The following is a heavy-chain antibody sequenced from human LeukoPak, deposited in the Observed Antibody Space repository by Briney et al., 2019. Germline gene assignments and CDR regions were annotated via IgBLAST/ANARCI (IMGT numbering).Heavy chain of an antibody. CDR1: GGSFSGYY. V-gene: IGHV4-34*01. CDR3: ARGQWEVRGVIITHFDY. J-gene: IGHJ4*02. D-gene: IGHD3-10*01. CDR2: SKHSGGS. Sequence: SETLSLTCAVYGGSFSGYYWSWVRQPPGKGREWIGESKHSGGSNYNPSLKGRVTISVDTSKSQFSLKLTSVTAADTAVYYCARGQWEVRGVIITHFDYWGQGSLVTVSS.